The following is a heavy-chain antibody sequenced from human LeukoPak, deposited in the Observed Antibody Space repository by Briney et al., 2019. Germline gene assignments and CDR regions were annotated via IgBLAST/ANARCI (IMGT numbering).Heavy chain of an antibody. V-gene: IGHV4-59*08. J-gene: IGHJ4*02. Sequence: SETLSLTCTVSGGSISSYYWSWIRQPPGKGLEWIGYIYYSESTNYNPSLKSRVTISVDTSKNQFSLKLSSVTAADTAVYYCARQVEMATTYFDYWGQGTLVTVSS. D-gene: IGHD5-24*01. CDR2: IYYSEST. CDR3: ARQVEMATTYFDY. CDR1: GGSISSYY.